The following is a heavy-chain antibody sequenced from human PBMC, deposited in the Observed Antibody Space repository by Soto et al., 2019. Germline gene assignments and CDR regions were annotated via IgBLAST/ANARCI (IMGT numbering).Heavy chain of an antibody. CDR1: GGTFSSDA. D-gene: IGHD2-15*01. CDR3: ARDIVVVVAATPNSNYYYYGMDV. J-gene: IGHJ6*02. V-gene: IGHV1-69*13. Sequence: SVKVSCKASGGTFSSDAISWVRQAPGQGLEWMGGIIPIFGTANYAQKFQGRVTITADESTSTAYMELSSLRSEDTAVYYCARDIVVVVAATPNSNYYYYGMDVWGQGTTVTVSS. CDR2: IIPIFGTA.